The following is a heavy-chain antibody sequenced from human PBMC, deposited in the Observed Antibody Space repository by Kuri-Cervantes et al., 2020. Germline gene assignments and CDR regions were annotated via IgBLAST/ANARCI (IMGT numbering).Heavy chain of an antibody. Sequence: GGSLRLSCTASGFTFGDYAMSWVRQAPGKGLEWVGFIRSKAYGGTTEYAASVKGRFTISRDDSKSIAYLQMNSLKTEDTAVYYCTTIFYYDRSDPFDFWGQGTLVTVSS. D-gene: IGHD3-22*01. CDR1: GFTFGDYA. J-gene: IGHJ4*02. V-gene: IGHV3-49*04. CDR3: TTIFYYDRSDPFDF. CDR2: IRSKAYGGTT.